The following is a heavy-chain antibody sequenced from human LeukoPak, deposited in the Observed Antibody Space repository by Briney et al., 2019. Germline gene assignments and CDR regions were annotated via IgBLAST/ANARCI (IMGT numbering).Heavy chain of an antibody. CDR2: ISGSGGST. D-gene: IGHD3-3*01. J-gene: IGHJ4*02. CDR1: GFTFSSYA. V-gene: IGHV3-23*01. Sequence: QPGGSLRLSCAASGFTFSSYAMSWVRQAPGKGLEWVSAISGSGGSTYYADSVKGRFTISRDNSKNTLYPQMNSLRAEDTAVYYCAKNVRALRFLEWAYYFDYWGQGTLVTVSS. CDR3: AKNVRALRFLEWAYYFDY.